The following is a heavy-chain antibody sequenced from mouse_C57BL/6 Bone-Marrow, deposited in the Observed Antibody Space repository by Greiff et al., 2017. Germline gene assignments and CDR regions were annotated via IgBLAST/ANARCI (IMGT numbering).Heavy chain of an antibody. D-gene: IGHD1-1*01. CDR1: GFNIKDYY. Sequence: VHLQQSGAELVKPGASVKLSCTASGFNIKDYYIPWVKQRTEQGLEWIGRIDPADGETKYAPKFQDKATITADTSSNTAYLQLSSLTSEDTAVYYCTRSLIYYGTNYWGQGTTLTVSS. V-gene: IGHV14-2*01. J-gene: IGHJ2*01. CDR3: TRSLIYYGTNY. CDR2: IDPADGET.